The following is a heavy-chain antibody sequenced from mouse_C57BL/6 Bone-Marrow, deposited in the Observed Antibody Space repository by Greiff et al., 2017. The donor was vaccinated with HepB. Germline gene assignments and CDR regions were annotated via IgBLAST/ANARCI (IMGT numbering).Heavy chain of an antibody. CDR1: GFSLSTSGMG. D-gene: IGHD1-1*01. V-gene: IGHV8-12*01. CDR2: IYWDDDK. Sequence: QVQLKESGPGILQSSQTLSLTCFFSGFSLSTSGMGVSWIRQPSGKGLEWLAHIYWDDDKRYNSSLKSRRTISKDTSRNQVFLKITSVDTADTATYYCARRIHYNGGNYAMNYWGQGTSVPVSP. CDR3: ARRIHYNGGNYAMNY. J-gene: IGHJ4*01.